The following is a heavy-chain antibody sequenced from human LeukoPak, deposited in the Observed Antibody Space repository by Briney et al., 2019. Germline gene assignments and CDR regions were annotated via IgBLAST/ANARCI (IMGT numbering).Heavy chain of an antibody. J-gene: IGHJ4*02. Sequence: GGSLRLSCAASGFTFSSYGMHWVRQAPGKGLEWVAFIRYDGSNKYYADSVKGRFTISRDNSKNTLYLQMNSLRAEDTAVYYCAKDRPPQAVAGLYYFDYWGQGTLVTVSS. CDR2: IRYDGSNK. V-gene: IGHV3-30*02. CDR3: AKDRPPQAVAGLYYFDY. CDR1: GFTFSSYG. D-gene: IGHD6-19*01.